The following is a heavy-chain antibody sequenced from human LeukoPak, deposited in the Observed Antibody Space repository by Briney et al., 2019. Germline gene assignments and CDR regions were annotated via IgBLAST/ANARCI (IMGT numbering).Heavy chain of an antibody. CDR2: ISAYNGNT. Sequence: ASVKVSCKASGYTFTSYGISWVRQAPGQGLEWMGWISAYNGNTNYAQKLQGRVTMTTDTSTSTAYMELSSLRSEDTAVYYCARERTTVTTSSYFDYWGQGTLVTVSS. CDR3: ARERTTVTTSSYFDY. J-gene: IGHJ4*02. CDR1: GYTFTSYG. D-gene: IGHD4-17*01. V-gene: IGHV1-18*01.